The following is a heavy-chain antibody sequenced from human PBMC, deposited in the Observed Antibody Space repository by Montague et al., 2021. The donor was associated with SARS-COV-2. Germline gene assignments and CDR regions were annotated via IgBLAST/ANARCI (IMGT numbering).Heavy chain of an antibody. CDR3: ARDRGGYGPYYYGMDV. CDR2: ISSSSSTI. J-gene: IGHJ6*02. Sequence: SLRLSCAASGFTFSSYSMNWVRQAPGKGLEWVSYISSSSSTIYYSDSVKDRFTISRDNAKNSLYLQMNSLRDEDTAVYYCARDRGGYGPYYYGMDVWGQGTTVTVSS. CDR1: GFTFSSYS. V-gene: IGHV3-48*02. D-gene: IGHD5-18*01.